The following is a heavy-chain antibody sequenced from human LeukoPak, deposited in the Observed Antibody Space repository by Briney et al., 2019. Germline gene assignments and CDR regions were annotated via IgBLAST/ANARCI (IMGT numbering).Heavy chain of an antibody. V-gene: IGHV3-43*01. CDR1: GFTFDDYT. J-gene: IGHJ6*03. CDR3: AKAAVPATPGLLWYYYMDV. CDR2: ISWDGGST. Sequence: PGGSLRLSCAASGFTFDDYTMHWVRQAPGKGLEWVSLISWDGGSTYYADSVKGRFTISRDNSKNSLYLQMNSLRTEDTALYYCAKAAVPATPGLLWYYYMDVWGKGTTVTVSS. D-gene: IGHD2-2*01.